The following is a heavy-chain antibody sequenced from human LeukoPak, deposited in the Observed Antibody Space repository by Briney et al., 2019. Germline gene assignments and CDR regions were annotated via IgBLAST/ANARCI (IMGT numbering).Heavy chain of an antibody. CDR3: ATQDLPPGMDV. CDR2: ISGSDDAT. CDR1: GFTFSNYG. Sequence: EGSLRLSCVGSGFTFSNYGMNWVRQAPGKGLEWVSSISGSDDATYYTDSVKGRFTISRDNSKSTLYLRMSSLRAEDTAVYYCATQDLPPGMDVWGRGTAVTVSS. V-gene: IGHV3-23*01. J-gene: IGHJ6*02.